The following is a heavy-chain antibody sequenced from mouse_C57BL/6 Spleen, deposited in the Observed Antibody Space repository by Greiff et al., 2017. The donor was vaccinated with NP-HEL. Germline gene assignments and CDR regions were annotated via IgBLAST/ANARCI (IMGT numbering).Heavy chain of an antibody. CDR2: IYPRSGNT. D-gene: IGHD2-3*01. CDR1: GYTFTSYG. CDR3: ARIQDDGPLRGFAY. J-gene: IGHJ3*01. Sequence: QVHVKQSGAELARPGASVKLSCKASGYTFTSYGISWVKQRTGQGLEWIGEIYPRSGNTYYNEKFKGKATLTADKSSSTAYMELRSLTSEDSAVYFCARIQDDGPLRGFAYWGQGTLVTVSA. V-gene: IGHV1-81*01.